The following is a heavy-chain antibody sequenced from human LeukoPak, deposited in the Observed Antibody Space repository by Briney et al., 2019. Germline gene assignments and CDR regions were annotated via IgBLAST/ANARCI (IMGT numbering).Heavy chain of an antibody. Sequence: SETLSLTCTVSGGSIGSSSYYWGWIRQPPGKGLEWIGSIYYSGSTYYNPSLKSRVTISVDTSKNQFSLKLSSVTAADTAVYYCAYSSGFLRWFDPWGQGTLVTVSS. V-gene: IGHV4-39*01. CDR1: GGSIGSSSYY. J-gene: IGHJ5*02. D-gene: IGHD6-19*01. CDR2: IYYSGST. CDR3: AYSSGFLRWFDP.